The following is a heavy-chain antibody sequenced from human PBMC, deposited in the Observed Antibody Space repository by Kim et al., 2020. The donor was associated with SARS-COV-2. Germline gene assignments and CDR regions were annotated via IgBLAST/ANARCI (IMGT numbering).Heavy chain of an antibody. J-gene: IGHJ6*02. CDR3: ARRITGTTGGMDV. CDR2: INPSGGST. V-gene: IGHV1-46*01. D-gene: IGHD1-20*01. CDR1: GYTFTSYY. Sequence: ASVKVSCKTSGYTFTSYYVHWVRQAPGQGLEWMGIINPSGGSTSYAQKFQGRVTMTRDTSTSTVYMELSSLRSEDTAVYYCARRITGTTGGMDVWGQGTTVTVSS.